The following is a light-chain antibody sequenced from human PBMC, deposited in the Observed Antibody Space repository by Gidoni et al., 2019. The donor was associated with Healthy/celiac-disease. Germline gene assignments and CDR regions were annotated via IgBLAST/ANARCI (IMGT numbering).Light chain of an antibody. CDR1: TGAVTSGHY. Sequence: QAVVTQEPSLTVSPGGTVTLTCGSSTGAVTSGHYPYWFQQKPGQAPRTLIYDTSNKHSWTPARFSGSRLGGKAALTLSGAQPEDEAEYYCLLSYGGARSWVFGGGTKLTVL. J-gene: IGLJ3*02. CDR3: LLSYGGARSWV. CDR2: DTS. V-gene: IGLV7-46*01.